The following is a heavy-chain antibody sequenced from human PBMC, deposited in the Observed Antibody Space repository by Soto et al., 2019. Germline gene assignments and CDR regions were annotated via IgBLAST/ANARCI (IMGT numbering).Heavy chain of an antibody. V-gene: IGHV1-24*01. J-gene: IGHJ6*02. CDR2: FDPEDSKM. CDR3: VRVRRQGATWYNYYCMDV. D-gene: IGHD1-1*01. Sequence: APVKVSCKASGYTFTSYYMHWVRQAPGKGLEWMGGFDPEDSKMTPAQKFQGRLTLTEDTSAETAYMELRSLRSEDTAVYYCVRVRRQGATWYNYYCMDVWGQGTPVTVSS. CDR1: GYTFTSYY.